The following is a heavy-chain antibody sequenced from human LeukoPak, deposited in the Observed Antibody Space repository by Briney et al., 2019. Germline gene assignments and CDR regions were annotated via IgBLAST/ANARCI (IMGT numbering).Heavy chain of an antibody. V-gene: IGHV4-4*02. CDR3: ARVRGSGWYGVDY. D-gene: IGHD6-19*01. CDR1: GGSISSSNW. Sequence: SETLSLTCAVSGGSISSSNWWSWVRQPPGKGLEWIGEIYHSGSTNYNPSLKSRVTISVDKSKNQFSRKLSSVTAADTAVYYCARVRGSGWYGVDYWGQGTLVTVSS. J-gene: IGHJ4*02. CDR2: IYHSGST.